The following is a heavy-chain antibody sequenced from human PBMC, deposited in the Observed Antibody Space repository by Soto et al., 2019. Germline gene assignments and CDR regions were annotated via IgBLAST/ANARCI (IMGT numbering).Heavy chain of an antibody. J-gene: IGHJ5*02. CDR1: GGTFSSYA. CDR3: ARDRYRVVPAAIGYNWFDP. D-gene: IGHD2-2*01. V-gene: IGHV1-69*13. CDR2: IIPIFGTA. Sequence: SVKVSCKASGGTFSSYAISWVRQAPGQGLEWMGGIIPIFGTANYAQKFQGRVTITADESTSTAYMEPSSLRSEDTAVYYCARDRYRVVPAAIGYNWFDPWGQGTLVTVSS.